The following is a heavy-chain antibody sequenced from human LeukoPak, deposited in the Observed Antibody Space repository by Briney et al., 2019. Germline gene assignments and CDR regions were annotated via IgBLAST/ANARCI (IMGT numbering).Heavy chain of an antibody. J-gene: IGHJ4*02. CDR3: ARYKYSSSFIDY. V-gene: IGHV4-59*01. Sequence: SSETLSLTCTVSGGSISSYYWSWIRQPPGKGLEWIGYIYYSGSTNYNPSLKSRVTISVDTSKNQFSLKLSSVTAADTAVYYCARYKYSSSFIDYWGQGTLVTVSS. D-gene: IGHD6-19*01. CDR1: GGSISSYY. CDR2: IYYSGST.